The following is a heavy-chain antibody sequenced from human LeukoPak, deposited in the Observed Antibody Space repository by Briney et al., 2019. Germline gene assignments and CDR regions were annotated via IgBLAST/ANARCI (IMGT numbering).Heavy chain of an antibody. V-gene: IGHV3-7*01. CDR2: IKQDGSEK. J-gene: IGHJ4*02. CDR1: RFTFSNYT. Sequence: TGGSLRLSCAASRFTFSNYTMSWVRQAPGKGLEWVANIKQDGSEKYYVDSVKGRFTISRDNAKNSLYLQMNSLRAEDTAVYYCARDPVRYFDWLSPFDYWGQGTLVTVSS. D-gene: IGHD3-9*01. CDR3: ARDPVRYFDWLSPFDY.